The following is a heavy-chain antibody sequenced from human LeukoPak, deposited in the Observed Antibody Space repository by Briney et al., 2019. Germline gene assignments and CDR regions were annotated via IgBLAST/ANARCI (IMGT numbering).Heavy chain of an antibody. J-gene: IGHJ6*03. CDR1: GFTFSSYE. V-gene: IGHV3-48*03. CDR3: ASYGSGSYYNFDSYYYYMDV. Sequence: PGGSLRLSCAASGFTFSSYEMNWVRQAPGKGLEWVSYISSSGSTIYYADSVKGRFTISRDNAKNSLYLQMNSLRAEDTAVYYCASYGSGSYYNFDSYYYYMDVWGKGTTVTISS. CDR2: ISSSGSTI. D-gene: IGHD3-10*01.